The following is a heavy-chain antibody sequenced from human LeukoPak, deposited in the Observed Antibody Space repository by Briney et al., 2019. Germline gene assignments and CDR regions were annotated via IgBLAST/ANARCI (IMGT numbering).Heavy chain of an antibody. J-gene: IGHJ4*02. V-gene: IGHV3-11*01. CDR1: GFTFTDFY. CDR3: ARVGRLQYGDYVAFDY. Sequence: PGVSLRLSCAASGFTFTDFYMSWIRQAPGKGLEWVSYISISGTIIYYADSVKGRFTFSRDNAKNSLYLQMNSLRAEDTAVYYCARVGRLQYGDYVAFDYWGQGTPVTVSS. CDR2: ISISGTII. D-gene: IGHD4-17*01.